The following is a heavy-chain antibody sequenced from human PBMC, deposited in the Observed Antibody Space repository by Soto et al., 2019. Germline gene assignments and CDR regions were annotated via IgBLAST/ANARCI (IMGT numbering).Heavy chain of an antibody. CDR1: GFTFSDFY. D-gene: IGHD2-2*02. Sequence: PGGSLRLSCSASGFTFSDFYMSWIRQAPGKXLEWVSYISSTGTSTRYADSVKGRFTISRDNVKNSLYLQMNGLRVEDTAVYYCVRDSSDIVVVPAAIEGVRAPWGQGTLVTVSS. CDR2: ISSTGTST. CDR3: VRDSSDIVVVPAAIEGVRAP. J-gene: IGHJ5*02. V-gene: IGHV3-11*06.